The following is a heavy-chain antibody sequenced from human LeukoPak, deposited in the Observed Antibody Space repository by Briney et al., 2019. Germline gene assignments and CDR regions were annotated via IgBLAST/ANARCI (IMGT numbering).Heavy chain of an antibody. CDR3: AREPPPDSGAMFQH. V-gene: IGHV1-2*06. CDR2: INPNSGGT. D-gene: IGHD2-2*01. Sequence: ASVKVSCKASGYTFTGYYMHWVRQAPGQGLEWMGRINPNSGGTNYAQKFQGRVTMTRDTSISTAYMELSGLRSDDTAVYYCAREPPPDSGAMFQHWGQGTLVTVSS. J-gene: IGHJ1*01. CDR1: GYTFTGYY.